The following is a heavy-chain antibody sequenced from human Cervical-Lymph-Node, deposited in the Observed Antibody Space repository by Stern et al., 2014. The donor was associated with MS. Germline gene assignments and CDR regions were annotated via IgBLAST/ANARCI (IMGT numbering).Heavy chain of an antibody. CDR1: GVSIGSGGYY. J-gene: IGHJ4*02. V-gene: IGHV4-31*03. CDR2: IYSSGST. CDR3: ARVPLVTTTFDS. Sequence: QVQLQESGPGLVKPSQTLSLTCTVSGVSIGSGGYYWSWVRQQPGKGLEWIGNIYSSGSTYYTPSLKSRVTISIDMSENQFSLNLTSVTAADTAVYFCARVPLVTTTFDSWGQGTLVTVSS. D-gene: IGHD5-12*01.